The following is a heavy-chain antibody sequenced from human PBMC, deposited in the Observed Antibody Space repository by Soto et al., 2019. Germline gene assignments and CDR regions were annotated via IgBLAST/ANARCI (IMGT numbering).Heavy chain of an antibody. Sequence: SETLSLTCAVYGGSFSGYYWSWIRQPPGKGLEWIGEINHSGSTNYNPSLKSRVTISVDTSKNQFSLKLSSVTAADTAVYYCARLDYGEYDYWGQGTLVTVSS. V-gene: IGHV4-34*01. D-gene: IGHD4-17*01. CDR3: ARLDYGEYDY. CDR1: GGSFSGYY. J-gene: IGHJ4*02. CDR2: INHSGST.